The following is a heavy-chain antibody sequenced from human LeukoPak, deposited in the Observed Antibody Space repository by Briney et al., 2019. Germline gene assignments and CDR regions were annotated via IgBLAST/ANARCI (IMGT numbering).Heavy chain of an antibody. J-gene: IGHJ4*02. CDR3: ARGLLYYYDSSGYYY. D-gene: IGHD3-22*01. V-gene: IGHV4-34*01. CDR2: INHSGST. CDR1: GGSFSGYY. Sequence: SETLSLTCAVYGGSFSGYYWSWIRQRPGKGLEWIGEINHSGSTNYNPSLKSRVTISVDTSKNQFPLKLSSVTAADTAVYYCARGLLYYYDSSGYYYWGQGTLVTVSS.